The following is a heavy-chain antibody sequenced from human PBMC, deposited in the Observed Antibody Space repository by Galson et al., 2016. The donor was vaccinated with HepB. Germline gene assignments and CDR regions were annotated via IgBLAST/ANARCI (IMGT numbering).Heavy chain of an antibody. CDR2: IYWNDDK. V-gene: IGHV2-5*01. Sequence: PALVNPTQTLTLTCTVSGFSLSNARMGVSWIRQPPGKALEWLALIYWNDDKRYRPSLKSRLTITKDTSKNQVVLTMASMDPGDTAKYYCAHRRGYSAFSFDYWGPGTLVTVSS. CDR3: AHRRGYSAFSFDY. D-gene: IGHD5-18*01. J-gene: IGHJ4*02. CDR1: GFSLSNARMG.